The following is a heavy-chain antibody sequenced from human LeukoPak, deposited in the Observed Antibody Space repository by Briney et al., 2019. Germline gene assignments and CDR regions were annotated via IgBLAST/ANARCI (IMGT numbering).Heavy chain of an antibody. J-gene: IGHJ6*02. Sequence: PGGSLRLSCAASGFTFSSYAMSWVRQAPGKGLEWVAVIWYDGSNKYYADSVKGRFTISRDNSKNTLYLQMNSLRAEDTAVYYCARDRLVVTPTTYYYYYGMDVWGQGTTVTVSS. V-gene: IGHV3-33*08. CDR2: IWYDGSNK. D-gene: IGHD2-8*02. CDR1: GFTFSSYA. CDR3: ARDRLVVTPTTYYYYYGMDV.